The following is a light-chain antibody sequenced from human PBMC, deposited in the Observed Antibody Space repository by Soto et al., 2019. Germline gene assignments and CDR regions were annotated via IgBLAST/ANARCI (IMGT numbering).Light chain of an antibody. V-gene: IGKV3-20*01. CDR2: GAS. CDR1: QSVSSSY. Sequence: EIVLTQSPGTLSLSPGERATLSCRASQSVSSSYLAWHQQKPGQAPRLLIYGASSRATGIPDRFSGSESGTDFTLTISRLEPEDFAVYYCQQYGSSPYTFGQGTRLVIK. J-gene: IGKJ2*01. CDR3: QQYGSSPYT.